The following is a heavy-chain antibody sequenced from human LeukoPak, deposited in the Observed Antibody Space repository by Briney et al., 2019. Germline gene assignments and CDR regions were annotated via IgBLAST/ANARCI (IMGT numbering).Heavy chain of an antibody. CDR2: ISGSGGST. D-gene: IGHD4-17*01. V-gene: IGHV3-23*01. CDR3: AKDPRREYGEFDYGGDYGMDV. Sequence: HPGGSLRLSCAASGFTFSSYAMSWVRQAPGKGLEWVSAISGSGGSTYYADSAKGRFTISRDNSKNTLYLQMNGLRAEDTAVYYCAKDPRREYGEFDYGGDYGMDVWGQGTTVTVSS. CDR1: GFTFSSYA. J-gene: IGHJ6*02.